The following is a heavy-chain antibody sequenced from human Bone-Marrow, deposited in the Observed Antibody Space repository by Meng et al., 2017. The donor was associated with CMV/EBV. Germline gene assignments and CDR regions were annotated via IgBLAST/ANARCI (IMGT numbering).Heavy chain of an antibody. CDR1: GFTFSSYE. V-gene: IGHV3-48*03. CDR2: ISSSGSTI. CDR3: ARGGPYSSSWYFDY. Sequence: SCAASGFTFSSYEMNWVRQAPGKGLEWVSYISSSGSTIYYADSVKGRFTISRDNAKNSLYLQMNSLRAEDTAVYYCARGGPYSSSWYFDYWGQGTLVTVSS. J-gene: IGHJ4*02. D-gene: IGHD6-13*01.